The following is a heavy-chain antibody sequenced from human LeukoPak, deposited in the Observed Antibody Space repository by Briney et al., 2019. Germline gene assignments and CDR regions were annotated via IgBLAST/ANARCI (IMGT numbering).Heavy chain of an antibody. J-gene: IGHJ4*02. CDR1: GYSLTNYW. CDR2: IYPGDYET. Sequence: GQSLKISSEGSGYSLTNYWIGWVRQMPGKGLERRGSIYPGDYETRYSPSFQGLVTISVDKSISTASLQSSSLKASDTAMYYCAIPPGYCGNDCSFDHWGQGTLVTVSS. V-gene: IGHV5-51*01. D-gene: IGHD2-21*02. CDR3: AIPPGYCGNDCSFDH.